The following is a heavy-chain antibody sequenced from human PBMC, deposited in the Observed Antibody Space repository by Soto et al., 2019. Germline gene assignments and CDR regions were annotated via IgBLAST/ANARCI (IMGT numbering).Heavy chain of an antibody. CDR1: GFTFTNAW. CDR3: TTDSYSPMIVVRFDY. Sequence: GGSLRLSCAASGFTFTNAWINWVRQAPGKGPEWVGRIKSKIDGGTTDFAAPVKGRFAISRDDSQNMVYLQMTSLKIEDTAVYFCTTDSYSPMIVVRFDYWGHGTLVTVSS. D-gene: IGHD3-22*01. CDR2: IKSKIDGGTT. V-gene: IGHV3-15*07. J-gene: IGHJ4*01.